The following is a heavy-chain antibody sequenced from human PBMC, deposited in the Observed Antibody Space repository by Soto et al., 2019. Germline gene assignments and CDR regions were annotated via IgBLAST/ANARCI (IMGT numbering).Heavy chain of an antibody. CDR2: IYYSGST. J-gene: IGHJ4*02. D-gene: IGHD2-21*01. CDR1: GGSISSYY. CDR3: ARTLGPRGADSDGSDFRWTIDS. Sequence: SETLSLTCTVSGGSISSYYWSWIRQPPGKGLEWIGYIYYSGSTNFTPSLKSRVTISVDTSKNQFSLKLTSVTAADTAVYFCARTLGPRGADSDGSDFRWTIDSWGQGTLVTVSS. V-gene: IGHV4-59*08.